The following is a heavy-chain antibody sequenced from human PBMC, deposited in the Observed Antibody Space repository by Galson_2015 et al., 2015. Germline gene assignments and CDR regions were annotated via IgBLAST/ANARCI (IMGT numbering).Heavy chain of an antibody. Sequence: SLRLSCAASGFTFSDYYMSWVRQAPGRGLEWVSVVYNGGSTYYADSVRGRFTISRDNSKNTLYLRMNSLRAEDTAVYYCARESMVTTAPLFDYWGQGTLVTVSS. V-gene: IGHV3-66*02. CDR3: ARESMVTTAPLFDY. J-gene: IGHJ4*02. CDR2: VYNGGST. CDR1: GFTFSDYY. D-gene: IGHD4-11*01.